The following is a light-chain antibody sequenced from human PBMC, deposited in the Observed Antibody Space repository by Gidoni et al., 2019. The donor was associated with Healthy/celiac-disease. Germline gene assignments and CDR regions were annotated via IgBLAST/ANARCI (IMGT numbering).Light chain of an antibody. CDR1: QSISSY. CDR3: QQSYSTPDT. V-gene: IGKV1-39*01. Sequence: DIQMTQSPSSLSASVGDRVTITCRASQSISSYLNWYQQKPGKAPKRLIYAASSLQSGVPSRFSGSGSGTDFTLTISSLQPEDFATCYCQQSYSTPDTFXGXTKVEIK. J-gene: IGKJ4*01. CDR2: AAS.